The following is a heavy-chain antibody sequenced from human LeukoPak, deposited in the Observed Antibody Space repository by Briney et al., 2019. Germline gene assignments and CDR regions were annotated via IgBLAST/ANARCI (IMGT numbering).Heavy chain of an antibody. D-gene: IGHD6-19*01. CDR2: MNPNSGNT. Sequence: ASVKVSCKASGYTFTSYDINWVRQATGQGLEWMGWMNPNSGNTGYAQKFQGRVTMTRNTSISTAYMELSSLRSEDTAVYYCARGYSSGWYFGAVGNWFDPWGQGTLVTVSS. CDR3: ARGYSSGWYFGAVGNWFDP. V-gene: IGHV1-8*01. J-gene: IGHJ5*02. CDR1: GYTFTSYD.